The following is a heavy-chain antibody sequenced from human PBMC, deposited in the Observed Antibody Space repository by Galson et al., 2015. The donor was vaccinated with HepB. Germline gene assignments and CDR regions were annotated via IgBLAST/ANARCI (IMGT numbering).Heavy chain of an antibody. CDR3: ARDHVVGYDILTGYYYNWFDP. J-gene: IGHJ5*02. Sequence: SVKVSCKASGYTFTSYAMHWVRQAPGQRLEWMGWINAGNGNTKYSQKFQGRVTITRDTSASTAYMELSSLRSEDTAVYYCARDHVVGYDILTGYYYNWFDPWGQGTLVTVSS. CDR2: INAGNGNT. D-gene: IGHD3-9*01. V-gene: IGHV1-3*01. CDR1: GYTFTSYA.